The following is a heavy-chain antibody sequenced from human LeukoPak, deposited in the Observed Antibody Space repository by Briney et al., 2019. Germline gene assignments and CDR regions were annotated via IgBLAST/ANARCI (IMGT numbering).Heavy chain of an antibody. Sequence: ASVKVSCKASGYTFTSYGISWVRQAPGQGLEWMGWISAYNGNTNYAQKLQGRVTMTTDTSTSTAYVELRSLRSDDTAVYYCAKLQDHYYYGMDVWGQGTTVTVSS. CDR1: GYTFTSYG. CDR2: ISAYNGNT. J-gene: IGHJ6*02. V-gene: IGHV1-18*01. CDR3: AKLQDHYYYGMDV. D-gene: IGHD4-11*01.